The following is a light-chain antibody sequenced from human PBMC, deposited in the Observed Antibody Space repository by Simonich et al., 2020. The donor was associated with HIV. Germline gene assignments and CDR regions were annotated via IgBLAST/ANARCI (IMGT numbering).Light chain of an antibody. CDR3: QQYNNWPYT. J-gene: IGKJ2*01. Sequence: EIVMTQSPATLSVFPGDRATLSCRASQNVSSNLAWYQQKPGQAPSLLIYGASTRATGIPASFSGSGSGTEFALTISSLQSEDFAVYYCQQYNNWPYTFGQGTKLEIK. CDR1: QNVSSN. V-gene: IGKV3-15*01. CDR2: GAS.